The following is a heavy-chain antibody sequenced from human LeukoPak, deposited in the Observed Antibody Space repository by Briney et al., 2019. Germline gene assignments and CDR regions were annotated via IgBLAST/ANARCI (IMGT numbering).Heavy chain of an antibody. J-gene: IGHJ1*01. Sequence: GASVKVSCKPSRYTFTSYYIHWVRQAPGQGLEWMGWISAYNGHTNYAQKLQGRVTMTTDTSTSTAYMELRSLRPDDTAVYYCARGDCSSDTCYLPEYFQHWGQGTLVTVSS. CDR1: RYTFTSYY. CDR3: ARGDCSSDTCYLPEYFQH. CDR2: ISAYNGHT. V-gene: IGHV1-18*04. D-gene: IGHD2-15*01.